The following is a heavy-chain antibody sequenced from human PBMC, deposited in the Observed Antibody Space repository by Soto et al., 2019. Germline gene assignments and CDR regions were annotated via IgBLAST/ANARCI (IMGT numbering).Heavy chain of an antibody. D-gene: IGHD4-17*01. CDR3: ARYTYGDHGQVLEF. J-gene: IGHJ4*02. V-gene: IGHV3-7*01. Sequence: EVQLVESGGGLVQPGGSLRLSCAASGFTFSSHWMTWVRQAPGKGLEWVANIRDDGSEKYYVDSVKGRFTISRDNPKNALFLPMIQLSAEVTAVYYCARYTYGDHGQVLEFWGQGTLVTVS. CDR2: IRDDGSEK. CDR1: GFTFSSHW.